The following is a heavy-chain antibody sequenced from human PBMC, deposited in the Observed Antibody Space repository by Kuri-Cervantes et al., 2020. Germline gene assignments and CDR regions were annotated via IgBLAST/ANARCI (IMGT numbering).Heavy chain of an antibody. CDR2: ISSSGSTI. CDR3: AREGQGYCSSTSCPFDY. V-gene: IGHV3-48*04. D-gene: IGHD2-2*01. Sequence: GESLKISCAASGFTFSSYSMNWVRQAPGRGLEWVSYISSSGSTIYYADSVKGRFTISRDNAKNSLYLQMNSLRAEDTAVYYCAREGQGYCSSTSCPFDYWGQGTLVTVSS. J-gene: IGHJ4*02. CDR1: GFTFSSYS.